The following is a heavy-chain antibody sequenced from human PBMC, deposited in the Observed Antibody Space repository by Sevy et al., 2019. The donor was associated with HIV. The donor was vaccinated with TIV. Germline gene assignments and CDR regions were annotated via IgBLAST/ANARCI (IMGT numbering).Heavy chain of an antibody. CDR2: IYYRGST. V-gene: IGHV4-59*13. CDR3: ARGILLLGY. J-gene: IGHJ4*02. D-gene: IGHD2-15*01. Sequence: SETLSLTCTVSGGSISSYYWSWIRQPPGKGLEWIGYIYYRGSTNHNPSLKSRVTISVDTSKTQLSLKLSSVTAADTAVYYCARGILLLGYWGQGTLVTVSS. CDR1: GGSISSYY.